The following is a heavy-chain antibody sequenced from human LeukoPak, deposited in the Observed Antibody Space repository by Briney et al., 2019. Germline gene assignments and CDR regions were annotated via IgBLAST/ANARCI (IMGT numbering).Heavy chain of an antibody. CDR3: AKDGGCSSTSCLINLFDP. V-gene: IGHV3-9*01. CDR2: ISLNSGSI. J-gene: IGHJ5*02. Sequence: GGSLRLSCAASGFTFDDYAMHWVRQAPGKGLEWVSGISLNSGSIGYADSVKGRFTISRDNAKNSLYLQMNSLRAEDTALYYCAKDGGCSSTSCLINLFDPWGQGTLVTVSS. D-gene: IGHD2-2*01. CDR1: GFTFDDYA.